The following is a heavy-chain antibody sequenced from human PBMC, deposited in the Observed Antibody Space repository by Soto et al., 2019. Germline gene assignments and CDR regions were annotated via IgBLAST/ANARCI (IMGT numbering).Heavy chain of an antibody. CDR3: ARHDSDPFDY. V-gene: IGHV5-10-1*01. D-gene: IGHD3-22*01. Sequence: PGEPLKISCKGSGYSFTSYWISWVRQMPGKGLEWMGRIDPSDSYTNYSPSFQGHVTISADKSISTAYLQWSSLKASDTAMYYCARHDSDPFDYWGQGTLVTVSS. CDR1: GYSFTSYW. CDR2: IDPSDSYT. J-gene: IGHJ4*02.